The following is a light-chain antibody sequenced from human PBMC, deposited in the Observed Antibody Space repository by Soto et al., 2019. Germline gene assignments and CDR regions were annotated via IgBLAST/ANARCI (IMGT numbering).Light chain of an antibody. J-gene: IGLJ1*01. V-gene: IGLV1-40*01. Sequence: QSVLTQPPSVSGAPGQRVTISCTGSSSNIGAGYDVHWYQQLPGTAPKLLIYGNSNRPSGVPDRFSGSKSGTSASLAITGRQSEDEAEYYCQSYDSSLSSVFGTGTKLTVL. CDR1: SSNIGAGYD. CDR3: QSYDSSLSSV. CDR2: GNS.